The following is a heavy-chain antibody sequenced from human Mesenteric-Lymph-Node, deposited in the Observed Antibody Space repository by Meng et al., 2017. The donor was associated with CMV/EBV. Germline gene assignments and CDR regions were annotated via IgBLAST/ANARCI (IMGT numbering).Heavy chain of an antibody. CDR1: FSRYS. D-gene: IGHD2-21*01. J-gene: IGHJ6*02. CDR2: ISSNSSYI. Sequence: FSRYSLDRVRQGPGEGLEWVSSISSNSSYIYYADSVKGRFTISRDNAKNSLYLQMNSLRAEDTAVYYCARILVVPLGHYYYYYGMDVWGQGTTVT. V-gene: IGHV3-21*01. CDR3: ARILVVPLGHYYYYYGMDV.